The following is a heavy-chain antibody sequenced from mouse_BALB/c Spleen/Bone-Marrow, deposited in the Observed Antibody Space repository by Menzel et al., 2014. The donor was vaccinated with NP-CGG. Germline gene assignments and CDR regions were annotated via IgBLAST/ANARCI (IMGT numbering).Heavy chain of an antibody. Sequence: QVQLKQSGAELAKPGASVKMSCKASGYTFSSYWMHWVKQRPGQGLEWIGYINPNTDYTEYNQKFKDKATLTADKSSSTAYMQLSSLTSEDSAVYYCARKGLGLAMDYWGQGTSVTVSS. V-gene: IGHV1-7*01. CDR2: INPNTDYT. J-gene: IGHJ4*01. CDR1: GYTFSSYW. CDR3: ARKGLGLAMDY. D-gene: IGHD4-1*01.